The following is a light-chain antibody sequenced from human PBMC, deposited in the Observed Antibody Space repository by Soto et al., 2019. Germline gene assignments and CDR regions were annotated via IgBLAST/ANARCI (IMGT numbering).Light chain of an antibody. Sequence: DIVMTQSPLSLPVTPGEPASISCRSSQSLLHSNGYNYLDWYLQKPGQSPQLLIYLGSNRASGGPESLSCSGSGTDFTLKISRVEAEDVGVYYCMQDLQTPYTFGQGTKVDIK. V-gene: IGKV2-28*01. CDR2: LGS. CDR1: QSLLHSNGYNY. J-gene: IGKJ2*01. CDR3: MQDLQTPYT.